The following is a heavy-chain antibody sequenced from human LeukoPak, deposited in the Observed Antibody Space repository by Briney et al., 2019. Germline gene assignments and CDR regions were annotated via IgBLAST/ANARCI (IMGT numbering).Heavy chain of an antibody. V-gene: IGHV3-53*01. CDR3: ASPTSGQSFDI. CDR1: GFTVSSNY. D-gene: IGHD6-19*01. Sequence: PGGSLRLSCAASGFTVSSNYMSWVRQAPGKGLEWVSVIYSGGSTYYADSVKGRFTISRDNSKNTLYLQMNSLRAEDTAVYYCASPTSGQSFDIWGQGTMVTVSS. CDR2: IYSGGST. J-gene: IGHJ3*02.